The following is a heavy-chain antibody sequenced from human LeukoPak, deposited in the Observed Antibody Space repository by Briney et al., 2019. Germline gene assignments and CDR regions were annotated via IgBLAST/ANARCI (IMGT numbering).Heavy chain of an antibody. V-gene: IGHV4-39*07. CDR1: GASISSSDSY. D-gene: IGHD6-6*01. J-gene: IGHJ6*02. CDR2: LYRRGST. Sequence: SETLSLTCTVSGASISSSDSYWSWIRQPPGKGLEWIGILYRRGSTSYNPSLKSRVTISVDTSKNQFSLKLSSVTAADTAVYYCARGRWQLAPRHYYYGMDVWGQGTTVTVSS. CDR3: ARGRWQLAPRHYYYGMDV.